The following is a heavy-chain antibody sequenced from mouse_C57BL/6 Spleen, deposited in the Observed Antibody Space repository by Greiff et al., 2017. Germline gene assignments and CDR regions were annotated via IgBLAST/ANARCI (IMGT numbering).Heavy chain of an antibody. CDR2: IYPGDGDT. D-gene: IGHD2-3*01. CDR3: AKEDDLYFDY. J-gene: IGHJ2*01. CDR1: GYAFSSSW. V-gene: IGHV1-82*01. Sequence: QVQLQQSGPELVKPGASVKISCKASGYAFSSSWMNWVKQRPGKGLEWIGRIYPGDGDTNYNGKFKGKATLTADKSSSTAYMQLSRLTSEDSAVYFCAKEDDLYFDYWGQGTTLTVSS.